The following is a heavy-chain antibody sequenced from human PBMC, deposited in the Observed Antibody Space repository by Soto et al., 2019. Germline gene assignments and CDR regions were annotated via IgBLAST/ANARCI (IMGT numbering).Heavy chain of an antibody. J-gene: IGHJ6*02. CDR1: GYTFTGYY. CDR3: ARPSRARRYYYYYSDMDG. V-gene: IGHV1-2*02. Sequence: ASVEVSCKASGYTFTGYYMHWVRQAPGQGLEWMGWINPNSGGTNYAQKFQGRVTMTRDTSISTAYMELSRLRSDDTAVYYCARPSRARRYYYYYSDMDGWGQGTLVTVSS. CDR2: INPNSGGT.